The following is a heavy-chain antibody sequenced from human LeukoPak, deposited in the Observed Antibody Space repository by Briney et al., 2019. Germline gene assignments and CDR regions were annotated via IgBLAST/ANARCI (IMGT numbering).Heavy chain of an antibody. CDR3: AGDRADYGDKYYCDC. V-gene: IGHV4-59*01. CDR2: IYYSGNT. J-gene: IGHJ4*02. CDR1: GGSISSYY. D-gene: IGHD4-17*01. Sequence: SETLSLTCTVSGGSISSYYWSWIRQPPGQGLEWIGYIYYSGNTKYKPSLKSRVTISVDTSTNHFSLRLSSVPAAAPAVCSCAGDRADYGDKYYCDCWGEGTLVTVSP.